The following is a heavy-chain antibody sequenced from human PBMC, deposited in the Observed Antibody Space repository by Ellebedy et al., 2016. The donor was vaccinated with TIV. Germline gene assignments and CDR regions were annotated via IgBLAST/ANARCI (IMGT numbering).Heavy chain of an antibody. CDR2: FHYSGTT. Sequence: SETLSLTXPVSDGSIRTYHWSWIRQSPGEGLEWIGYFHYSGTTNHNPSLKSRLSLSVDTSKNQFSLNLSSVTAADTGVYYCARTSTMVRGALDYWGQGTLVTVSS. V-gene: IGHV4-59*01. CDR1: DGSIRTYH. CDR3: ARTSTMVRGALDY. D-gene: IGHD3-10*01. J-gene: IGHJ4*02.